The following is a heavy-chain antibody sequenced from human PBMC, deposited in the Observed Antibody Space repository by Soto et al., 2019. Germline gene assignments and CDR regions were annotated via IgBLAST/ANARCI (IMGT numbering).Heavy chain of an antibody. Sequence: GGSLRLSCAASGFTFSAYVMSWVRQAPGKGPEWVSTIGGGGSSTYYADSVKGRFTISRDNSKNTLYLQMNSLRPEDTAVYYCAKEGALGLYYFDYWGQGTLVTVSS. CDR2: IGGGGSST. V-gene: IGHV3-23*01. CDR1: GFTFSAYV. CDR3: AKEGALGLYYFDY. J-gene: IGHJ4*02. D-gene: IGHD3-10*01.